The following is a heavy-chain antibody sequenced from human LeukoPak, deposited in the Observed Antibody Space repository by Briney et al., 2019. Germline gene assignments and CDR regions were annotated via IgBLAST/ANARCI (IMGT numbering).Heavy chain of an antibody. V-gene: IGHV5-51*01. CDR3: ARLYYYDSSNYYYTD. D-gene: IGHD3-22*01. Sequence: GESLKISCKGSGYSFTSYWIGWVRQMPGKGLEWMGIIYPDDSDSRYSPSFEGQVTISADSSINTAYRQWSSLKASDSAMYYCARLYYYDSSNYYYTDWGQGTLVTVSS. CDR2: IYPDDSDS. CDR1: GYSFTSYW. J-gene: IGHJ4*02.